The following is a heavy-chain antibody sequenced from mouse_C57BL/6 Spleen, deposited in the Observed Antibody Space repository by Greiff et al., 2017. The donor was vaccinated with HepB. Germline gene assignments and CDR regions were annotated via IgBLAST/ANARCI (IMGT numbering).Heavy chain of an antibody. CDR3: ARLGYDYGWFAY. CDR1: GYTFTDYY. Sequence: QVQLQQSGAELVRPGASVKLSCKASGYTFTDYYINWVKQRPGQGLEWIARIYPGSGNTYYNEKFKGKATLTAEKSSSTAYMQLSSLTSEDSAVYFCARLGYDYGWFAYWGQGTLVTVSA. J-gene: IGHJ3*01. D-gene: IGHD2-4*01. CDR2: IYPGSGNT. V-gene: IGHV1-76*01.